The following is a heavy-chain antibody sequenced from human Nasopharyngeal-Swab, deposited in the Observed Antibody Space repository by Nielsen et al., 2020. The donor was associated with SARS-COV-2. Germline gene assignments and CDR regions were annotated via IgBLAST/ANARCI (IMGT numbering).Heavy chain of an antibody. V-gene: IGHV3-7*01. Sequence: GESLKISCAASGFTFSSYWMSWVRQAPGKGLEWVANIKQDGSEKYYVDSVKGRFTISRDNAKNSLYLQMNSLRAEDTAVYYCARKGLYDSSGYPFDPWGQGTLVTVSS. CDR2: IKQDGSEK. CDR3: ARKGLYDSSGYPFDP. CDR1: GFTFSSYW. J-gene: IGHJ5*02. D-gene: IGHD3-22*01.